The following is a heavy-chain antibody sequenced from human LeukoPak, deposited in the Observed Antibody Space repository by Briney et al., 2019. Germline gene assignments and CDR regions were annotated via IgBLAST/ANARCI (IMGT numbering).Heavy chain of an antibody. CDR1: GFSFSSYS. J-gene: IGHJ5*02. Sequence: PGGSLRLSCAASGFSFSSYSMDWVRQAPGKGLEWVSSISSGSTSIYYADSVKGRFTISRDNAENSLYLQMNSLRAEDTAVYYCARVTGTTAGDHWGQGTLVSVSS. CDR2: ISSGSTSI. D-gene: IGHD1-1*01. V-gene: IGHV3-21*01. CDR3: ARVTGTTAGDH.